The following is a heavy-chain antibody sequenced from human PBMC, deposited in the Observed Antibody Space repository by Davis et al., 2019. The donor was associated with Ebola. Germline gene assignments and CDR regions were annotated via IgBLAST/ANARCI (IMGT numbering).Heavy chain of an antibody. Sequence: SVKVSCKASGYTFTSYSLYWVRQAPGQGLEWMGRIIPILGIANYAQKFQGRVTITADKSTSTAYMELSSLRSEDTAVYYCASGSSEVRGVTTLWGQGTLVTVSS. CDR2: IIPILGIA. CDR1: GYTFTSYS. D-gene: IGHD3-10*01. J-gene: IGHJ4*02. V-gene: IGHV1-69*02. CDR3: ASGSSEVRGVTTL.